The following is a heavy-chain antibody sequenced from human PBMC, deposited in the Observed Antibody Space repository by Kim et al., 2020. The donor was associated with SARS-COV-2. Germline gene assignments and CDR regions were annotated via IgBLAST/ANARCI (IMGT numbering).Heavy chain of an antibody. D-gene: IGHD3-9*01. J-gene: IGHJ4*02. CDR2: IDPSDSYT. CDR3: ARHPLRYFDWLSFDY. Sequence: GESLKISCKGSGYSFTSYWISWVRQMPGKGLEWMGRIDPSDSYTNYSPSFQGHVTISADKSISTAYLQWSSLKASDTAMYYCARHPLRYFDWLSFDYWGQGTLVTVSS. V-gene: IGHV5-10-1*01. CDR1: GYSFTSYW.